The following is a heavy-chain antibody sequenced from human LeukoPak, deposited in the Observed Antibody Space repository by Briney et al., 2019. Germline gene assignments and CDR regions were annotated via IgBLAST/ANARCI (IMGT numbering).Heavy chain of an antibody. V-gene: IGHV1-8*01. Sequence: GASVKVSCKTSGYTFASNDISWVRQATGQGLEWMGWMNPNSGNTGYAQKFQGRVTMTRNTALSTAYMELSSLRPEDTAVYYCAGGGSPDAFDIWGQGTMVTVSS. J-gene: IGHJ3*02. CDR3: AGGGSPDAFDI. D-gene: IGHD1-26*01. CDR1: GYTFASND. CDR2: MNPNSGNT.